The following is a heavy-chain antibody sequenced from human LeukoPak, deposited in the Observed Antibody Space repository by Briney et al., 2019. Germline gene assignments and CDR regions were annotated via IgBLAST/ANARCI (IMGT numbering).Heavy chain of an antibody. Sequence: SETLSLTCTVSGGSISSSSYYWGWIRQPPGKGLEWIGSIYYSGSTYYNPSLKSRVTISVDTSKNQFSLNLSSVTAADTAVYYCARHFPSPYYYDSSGYYYVDAFDIWGQGTMVTVSS. CDR1: GGSISSSSYY. V-gene: IGHV4-39*01. CDR2: IYYSGST. D-gene: IGHD3-22*01. CDR3: ARHFPSPYYYDSSGYYYVDAFDI. J-gene: IGHJ3*02.